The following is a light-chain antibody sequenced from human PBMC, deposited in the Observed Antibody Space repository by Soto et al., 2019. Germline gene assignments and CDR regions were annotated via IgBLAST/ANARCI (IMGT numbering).Light chain of an antibody. J-gene: IGKJ5*01. Sequence: CWASETVATNLAWYQQKPGQAPRLLISGASTRAAGISDRFRGSGSGTEFTLTISSLRSEDSAIYYCQQYHYWPYTFGQGTRLEIK. CDR1: ETVATN. CDR3: QQYHYWPYT. CDR2: GAS. V-gene: IGKV3-15*01.